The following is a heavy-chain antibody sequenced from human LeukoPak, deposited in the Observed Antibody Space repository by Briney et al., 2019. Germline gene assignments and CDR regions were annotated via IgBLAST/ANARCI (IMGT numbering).Heavy chain of an antibody. D-gene: IGHD5-24*01. CDR2: IYSGGNT. J-gene: IGHJ4*02. V-gene: IGHV3-66*01. Sequence: GGSLRLSCAASGFSVTSSHMSWVRQAPGKGLEWVSIIYSGGNTDYAGSMQGRFAISRDNSKNTLYLQMNSLRPEDTAAYYCARGSAPHHGLDYWGQGTLVTVSS. CDR3: ARGSAPHHGLDY. CDR1: GFSVTSSH.